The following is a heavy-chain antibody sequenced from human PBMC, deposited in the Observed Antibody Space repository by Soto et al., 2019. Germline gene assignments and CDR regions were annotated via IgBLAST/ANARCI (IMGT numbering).Heavy chain of an antibody. CDR1: GASIYNGGYF. J-gene: IGHJ4*02. Sequence: HSETLSLTCSVSGASIYNGGYFWSWIRQSPGKGLEWIGQIYHSGSTYYNPSLKSRVTISVDTSENHFSLNLSSVTAADTAVYYCARHLGEGYFDYWGQGTLVTVSS. CDR2: IYHSGST. CDR3: ARHLGEGYFDY. V-gene: IGHV4-39*01.